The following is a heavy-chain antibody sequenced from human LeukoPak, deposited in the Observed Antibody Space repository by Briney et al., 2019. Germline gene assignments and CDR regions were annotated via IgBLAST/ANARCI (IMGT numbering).Heavy chain of an antibody. V-gene: IGHV4-34*01. CDR2: INHRGTT. CDR1: GDSFSGYY. D-gene: IGHD1-26*01. J-gene: IGHJ4*02. Sequence: SETLSLACAVYGDSFSGYYWSWIRQPPGKGLEWIAEINHRGTTHYNPSLKSRVNISADTSKNQFSLHLDSVTAADTAVYYCARSWAGMYYPFYYFDYWGQGTLVSVSS. CDR3: ARSWAGMYYPFYYFDY.